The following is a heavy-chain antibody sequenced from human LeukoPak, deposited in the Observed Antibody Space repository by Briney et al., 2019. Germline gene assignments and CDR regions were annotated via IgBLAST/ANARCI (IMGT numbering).Heavy chain of an antibody. CDR2: IYSGGST. Sequence: GGSLRLSCAASGFTVSSNYMSWVRQAPGKGLEWVSVIYSGGSTYYADSVKGRFTISRDNSKNTLYLQMNSLRAEDTAVYYCARASDGYYYYYGMDVWGQGTTVTVSS. J-gene: IGHJ6*02. CDR1: GFTVSSNY. D-gene: IGHD3-10*01. CDR3: ARASDGYYYYYGMDV. V-gene: IGHV3-66*01.